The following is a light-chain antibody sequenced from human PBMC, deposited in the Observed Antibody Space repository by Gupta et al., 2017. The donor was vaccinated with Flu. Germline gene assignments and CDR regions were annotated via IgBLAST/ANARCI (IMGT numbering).Light chain of an antibody. CDR2: DND. V-gene: IGLV1-44*01. J-gene: IGLJ1*01. CDR1: TSNIGSNT. CDR3: AAWDDSLDGLYV. Sequence: QSVLTQPPSASWTPVPSVTISCSGRTSNIGSNTVNWYQQLPGTAPKLLIYDNDQRPSGVPDRFSGSKSGTSASLAVSGLRSGDEADYYCAAWDDSLDGLYVFGTGTKVSVL.